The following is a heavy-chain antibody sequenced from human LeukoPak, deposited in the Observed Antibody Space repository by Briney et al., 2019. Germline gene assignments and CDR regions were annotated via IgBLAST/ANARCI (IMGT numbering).Heavy chain of an antibody. CDR2: IRSKANNYAT. CDR1: GFTFSASV. V-gene: IGHV3-73*01. D-gene: IGHD5-18*01. CDR3: SRLFTYSSGANFDY. J-gene: IGHJ4*02. Sequence: GGSLRLSCATSGFTFSASVVHWVRQASGKGVEWVGRIRSKANNYATTYAASVKGRFTISRDDSKNTAYLQMNSLKTEDTAVYYCSRLFTYSSGANFDYWGQGTLVTVSS.